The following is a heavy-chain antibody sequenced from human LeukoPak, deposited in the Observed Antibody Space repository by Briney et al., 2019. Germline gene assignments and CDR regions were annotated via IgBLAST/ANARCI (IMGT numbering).Heavy chain of an antibody. Sequence: ASVKVSCKASGYTFTSYGISWVRQAPGQGLEWMGWISAYNGNTNYAQELQGRVTMTTDTSTSTAYMELRSLRSDDTAVYYCASHPGGWYVSHFDYWGQGTLVTVSS. J-gene: IGHJ4*02. V-gene: IGHV1-18*01. CDR1: GYTFTSYG. CDR2: ISAYNGNT. D-gene: IGHD6-19*01. CDR3: ASHPGGWYVSHFDY.